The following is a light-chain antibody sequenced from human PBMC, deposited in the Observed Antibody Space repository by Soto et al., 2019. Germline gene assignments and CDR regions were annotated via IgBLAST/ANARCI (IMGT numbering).Light chain of an antibody. V-gene: IGKV3-15*01. CDR2: GAF. CDR1: QSVRSN. J-gene: IGKJ1*01. CDR3: QQYNDCPLT. Sequence: EIVMTQSPVTLSVSPGERATLSCRARQSVRSNLACYQQKPGQAPSLLIYGAFTRATGIPTRLSGTGYGTEFTLTISSLQSEDFALYYCQQYNDCPLTFGQGTKVEV.